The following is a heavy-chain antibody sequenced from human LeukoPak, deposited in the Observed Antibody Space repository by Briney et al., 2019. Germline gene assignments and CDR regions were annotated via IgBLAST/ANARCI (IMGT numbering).Heavy chain of an antibody. CDR2: MYYKGET. D-gene: IGHD6-19*01. J-gene: IGHJ4*02. CDR3: AGERGEEYSSGWYKTNYFYN. Sequence: PSETLSLTCTVSGGSIYTRSYYWGWVRQPPGRGPQWIGSMYYKGETYLNPSLKSRVTISHTSNNQFSLKLKSVTAADTAVYYCAGERGEEYSSGWYKTNYFYNWGQGIRVTVSS. CDR1: GGSIYTRSYY. V-gene: IGHV4-39*07.